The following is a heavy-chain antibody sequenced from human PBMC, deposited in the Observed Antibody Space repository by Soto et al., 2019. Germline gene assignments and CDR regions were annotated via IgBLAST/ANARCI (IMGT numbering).Heavy chain of an antibody. Sequence: QVQLVQSGAEVKKPGASVKVSCKASGYTFTSYGISWVRQAPGQGLEWMGWISAYNGNTNYAQKLQGRVTMTTDTSTNTAYMELRSLRSDDTAVYYCARDRHSSYYYYGMDVWGQGTTVTVSS. CDR3: ARDRHSSYYYYGMDV. CDR1: GYTFTSYG. CDR2: ISAYNGNT. V-gene: IGHV1-18*01. D-gene: IGHD6-13*01. J-gene: IGHJ6*02.